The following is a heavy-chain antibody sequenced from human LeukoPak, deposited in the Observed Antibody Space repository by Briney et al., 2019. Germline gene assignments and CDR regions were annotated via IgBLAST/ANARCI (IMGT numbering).Heavy chain of an antibody. D-gene: IGHD3-3*01. CDR3: ARGREGRYDFWSGYLRNNWFDP. CDR2: IYTSGST. Sequence: PSETLSLTCTVSGGSISSYYWSWIRQPAGKGLEWIGRIYTSGSTNYNPSLKSRVTMSVDTSKNQFSLKLSSVTAADTAVYYCARGREGRYDFWSGYLRNNWFDPWGQGTLVTVSS. J-gene: IGHJ5*02. CDR1: GGSISSYY. V-gene: IGHV4-4*07.